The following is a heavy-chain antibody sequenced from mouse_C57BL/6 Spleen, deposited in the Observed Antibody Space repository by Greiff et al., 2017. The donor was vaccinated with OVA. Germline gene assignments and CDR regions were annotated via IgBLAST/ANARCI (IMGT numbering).Heavy chain of an antibody. Sequence: VQLQQSGAELARPGASVKMSCKASGYTFTSYTMHWVKQRPGQGLEWIGYINPSSGYTKYNQKFKDKATLTADKSSSTAYMQLSSLTSEDSAVYYCARDDYDVGDYAMDYWGQGTSVTVSS. J-gene: IGHJ4*01. CDR2: INPSSGYT. D-gene: IGHD2-4*01. CDR3: ARDDYDVGDYAMDY. CDR1: GYTFTSYT. V-gene: IGHV1-4*01.